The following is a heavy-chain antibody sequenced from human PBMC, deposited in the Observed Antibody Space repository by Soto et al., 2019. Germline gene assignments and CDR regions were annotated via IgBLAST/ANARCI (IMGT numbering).Heavy chain of an antibody. Sequence: HVTLKESGPVLVKPTETLTLTCTVSGFSLSNGKVGVSWIRQPPGKALEWLAHIFSNDEKSYRTALKSRLTISEDTSKSQVVLTMTKVDPVDTATYYCARILFGRSVAGGYFYMDVWGKGTTVTVSS. CDR2: IFSNDEK. J-gene: IGHJ6*03. V-gene: IGHV2-26*01. D-gene: IGHD6-19*01. CDR3: ARILFGRSVAGGYFYMDV. CDR1: GFSLSNGKVG.